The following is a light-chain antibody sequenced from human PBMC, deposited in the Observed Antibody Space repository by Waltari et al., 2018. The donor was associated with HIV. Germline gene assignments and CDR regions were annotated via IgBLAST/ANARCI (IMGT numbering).Light chain of an antibody. V-gene: IGKV4-1*01. CDR1: QRVLYSSNNKNY. CDR3: QQYYSTPPWT. CDR2: WAS. J-gene: IGKJ1*01. Sequence: DIVMTQSPDSLAVSLGERATINCKSSQRVLYSSNNKNYLAWYQKKPGQPPKLLIYWASTRESGVPDRFSGSGSGTDFTLTISSLHAEDVAVYYCQQYYSTPPWTFGQGTKVEIK.